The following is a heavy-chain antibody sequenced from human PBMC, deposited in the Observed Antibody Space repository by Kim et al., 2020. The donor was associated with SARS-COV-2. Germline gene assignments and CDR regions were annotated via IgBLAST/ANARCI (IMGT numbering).Heavy chain of an antibody. Sequence: GGSLRLSCVASGFTFSDYYMNWIRQTPGKGLEWLAFISGTGSYTNHADSVKGRFTISRDNTRNSVFLQMNSLRVDDTAVYYCARASFQYDSSGYYLFYYWGQGSLVTVSS. CDR1: GFTFSDYY. J-gene: IGHJ4*02. V-gene: IGHV3-11*06. CDR3: ARASFQYDSSGYYLFYY. D-gene: IGHD3-22*01. CDR2: ISGTGSYT.